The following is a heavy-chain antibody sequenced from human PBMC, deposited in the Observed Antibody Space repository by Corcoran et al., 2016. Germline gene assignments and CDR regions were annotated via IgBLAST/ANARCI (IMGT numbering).Heavy chain of an antibody. Sequence: EVHLVESGGGLVQPGGSLRLSCAASGITFSGYSMNWVRQAPGKGLEWVSYISSSSTTIFYADSVKGRFTLSRDNAKNSLFLQMNSLRVEDTAGYYCARVPNPNYFDFWGQGIPVTVSS. CDR1: GITFSGYS. D-gene: IGHD2-8*01. J-gene: IGHJ4*02. CDR3: ARVPNPNYFDF. CDR2: ISSSSTTI. V-gene: IGHV3-48*04.